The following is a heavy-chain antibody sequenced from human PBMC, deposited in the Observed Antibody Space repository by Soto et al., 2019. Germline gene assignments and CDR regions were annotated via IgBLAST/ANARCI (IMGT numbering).Heavy chain of an antibody. V-gene: IGHV1-69*01. D-gene: IGHD4-17*01. CDR1: AGTFSSFA. CDR2: PIPISGTA. CDR3: AAPMNGAH. J-gene: IGHJ4*02. Sequence: QVQVVQSGAEVKKPGSSVKVSCKGSAGTFSSFAVSWVRQAPGQGLEWMGGPIPISGTAKYAPKFQGRVALTSDESMTTAYMELRSRTSGETTVYFCAAPMNGAHWGQETLVMVSS.